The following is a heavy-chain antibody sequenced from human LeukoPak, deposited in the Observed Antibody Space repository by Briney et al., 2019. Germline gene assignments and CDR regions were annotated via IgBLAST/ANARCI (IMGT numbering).Heavy chain of an antibody. V-gene: IGHV5-51*01. D-gene: IGHD1-1*01. J-gene: IGHJ4*02. CDR1: GYRFTYYW. CDR2: IYPGDSDT. CDR3: ARQDGNSKYYFDY. Sequence: GESLKISCKGSGYRFTYYWIGWVRQLPGKGLEWMGIIYPGDSDTRYRPSFQGQVAISVDKSISTAYPQWSSLKASDTAMYYCARQDGNSKYYFDYWGQGTLVTVSS.